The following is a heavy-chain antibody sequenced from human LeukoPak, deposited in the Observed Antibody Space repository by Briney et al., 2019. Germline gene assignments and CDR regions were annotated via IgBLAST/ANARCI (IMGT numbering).Heavy chain of an antibody. CDR2: MNPNSGNT. D-gene: IGHD5-24*01. J-gene: IGHJ4*02. CDR3: ATSEGLRDGGLYFDY. CDR1: GYTFTSYD. Sequence: ASVKVSCKASGYTFTSYDINWVRQATGQGLEWMGWMNPNSGNTGYAQEFQGRVTMTRNTSISTAYMELSSLRSEDTAVYYCATSEGLRDGGLYFDYWGQGTLVTVSS. V-gene: IGHV1-8*01.